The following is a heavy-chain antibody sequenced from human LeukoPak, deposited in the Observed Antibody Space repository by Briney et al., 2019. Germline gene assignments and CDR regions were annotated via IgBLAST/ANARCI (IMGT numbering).Heavy chain of an antibody. CDR3: ARLGAGPTYYDFWSGYSSFYFDY. CDR2: IHYSGNT. V-gene: IGHV4-39*01. Sequence: SETLSLTCAVSGGSTSSSNYCWGWIRQPPGKGLDWIGGIHYSGNTYYNPSLKSRVTISVDTSKNQFSLKLSSVTAADTAVYYCARLGAGPTYYDFWSGYSSFYFDYWGQGTLVTVSS. CDR1: GGSTSSSNYC. D-gene: IGHD3-3*01. J-gene: IGHJ4*02.